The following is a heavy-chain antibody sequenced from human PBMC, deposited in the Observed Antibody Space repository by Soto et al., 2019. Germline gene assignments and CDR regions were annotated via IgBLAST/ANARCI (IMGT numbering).Heavy chain of an antibody. Sequence: GGSLRLSCTASGFTFSAYAMSGVRQPPGKGLEWVSVISAGGSTYYADSVKGRFTVSRANSKNTLYLQMNSLRAEDTAVYYCANVPIWCSSTSCYTEGFDYWGQGTLVTVSS. D-gene: IGHD2-2*02. CDR1: GFTFSAYA. J-gene: IGHJ4*01. V-gene: IGHV3-23*01. CDR3: ANVPIWCSSTSCYTEGFDY. CDR2: ISAGGST.